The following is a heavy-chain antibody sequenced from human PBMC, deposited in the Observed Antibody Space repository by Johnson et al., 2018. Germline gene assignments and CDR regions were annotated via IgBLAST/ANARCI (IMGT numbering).Heavy chain of an antibody. D-gene: IGHD3-16*01. V-gene: IGHV6-1*01. J-gene: IGHJ3*02. Sequence: QVQLQESGPGLVQPSPTLSLTCAMSGDSVSSHSAAWTWIMQSPSRGLEWLGSTYYRSTWNYDYEVSVKNRITVHPHTAKNQFSLQLNSVTPVETAVYSCSRGGGAFEIWGQGTLVTVSS. CDR3: SRGGGAFEI. CDR2: TYYRSTWNY. CDR1: GDSVSSHSAA.